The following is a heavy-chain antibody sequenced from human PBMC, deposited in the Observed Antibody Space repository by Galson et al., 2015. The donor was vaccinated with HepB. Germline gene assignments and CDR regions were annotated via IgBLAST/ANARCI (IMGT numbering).Heavy chain of an antibody. Sequence: SLRLSCAASGFTFSSYAMHWVRQAPGKGLEWVAVISYDGSNKYYADSVKGRFTISRDNSKNTLYLQMNSLRAEDTAVYYCAKGSGNYHFDYWGQGTLVIVSS. CDR3: AKGSGNYHFDY. CDR2: ISYDGSNK. J-gene: IGHJ4*02. V-gene: IGHV3-30-3*01. CDR1: GFTFSSYA. D-gene: IGHD3-10*01.